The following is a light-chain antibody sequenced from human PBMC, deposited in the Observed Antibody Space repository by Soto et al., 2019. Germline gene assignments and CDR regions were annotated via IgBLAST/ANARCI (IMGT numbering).Light chain of an antibody. J-gene: IGLJ2*01. Sequence: QSALTQPPSASGSPGQSVTISCTGTSSDVGGYNYVSWYQQHPGKAPKLIIYEVRKWPSGVPDRFSGSKSGNTASLTVSGLQADDEADYYCSSYGGSNNVLFGGGTKVTVL. CDR3: SSYGGSNNVL. CDR2: EVR. CDR1: SSDVGGYNY. V-gene: IGLV2-8*01.